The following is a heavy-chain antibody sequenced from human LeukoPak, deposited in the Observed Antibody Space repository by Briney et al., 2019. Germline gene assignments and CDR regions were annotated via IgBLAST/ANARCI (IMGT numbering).Heavy chain of an antibody. V-gene: IGHV3-11*06. CDR3: ARDREYYFDY. CDR1: GFALSDYY. CDR2: ISSSSIYT. J-gene: IGHJ4*02. Sequence: GGSLRLSCAASGFALSDYYMSWIRQAPGKGLEWVSYISSSSIYTNYADSVKGRFTISRDNAKNSLYLQMNSLRAEDTAVYYCARDREYYFDYWGQGTLITVSS.